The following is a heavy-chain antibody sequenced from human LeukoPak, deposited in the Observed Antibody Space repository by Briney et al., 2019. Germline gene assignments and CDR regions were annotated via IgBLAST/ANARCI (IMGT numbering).Heavy chain of an antibody. CDR3: AKEWTGSGEQFDP. J-gene: IGHJ5*02. Sequence: SETLSLTCTVSGGSISSSGSYWGWIRQPPGKGLEYIGTISYSGSTYYSPSLKSRVTISVDTSTNQFSLKLNSVTAAHTAMYFCAKEWTGSGEQFDPWGQGTLVTVSS. CDR1: GGSISSSGSY. D-gene: IGHD3-10*01. CDR2: ISYSGST. V-gene: IGHV4-39*02.